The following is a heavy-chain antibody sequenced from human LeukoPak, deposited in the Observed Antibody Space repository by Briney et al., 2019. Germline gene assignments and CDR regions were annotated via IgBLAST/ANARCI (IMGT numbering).Heavy chain of an antibody. CDR2: IYYSGST. CDR3: ARGVAGTYFYYYYHYMDV. CDR1: GGSISSYY. J-gene: IGHJ6*03. D-gene: IGHD6-19*01. Sequence: SETLSLTCTFSGGSISSYYWSWIRQPPGKGLEWIGYIYYSGSTNYNPSLKSRVTISVDTSKNQFSLKLSSVTAADTAVYYCARGVAGTYFYYYYHYMDVWGKGTTVTVSS. V-gene: IGHV4-59*01.